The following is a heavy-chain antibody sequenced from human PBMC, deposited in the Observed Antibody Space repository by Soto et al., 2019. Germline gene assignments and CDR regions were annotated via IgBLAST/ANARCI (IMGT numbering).Heavy chain of an antibody. V-gene: IGHV3-21*01. D-gene: IGHD2-2*01. J-gene: IGHJ3*02. CDR2: ISSSSSYI. Sequence: GGSLRLSCAASGFTFSSYSMNWVRQAPGKGLEWVSSISSSSSYIYYADSVKGRFTISRDNAKNSLYLQMNSLRAEDTAVYYCARDNIVVVPAATWAFDIWGQGTMVTVSS. CDR1: GFTFSSYS. CDR3: ARDNIVVVPAATWAFDI.